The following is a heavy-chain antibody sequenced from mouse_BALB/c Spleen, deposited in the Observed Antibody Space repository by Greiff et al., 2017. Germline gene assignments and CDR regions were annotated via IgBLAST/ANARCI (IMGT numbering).Heavy chain of an antibody. D-gene: IGHD2-4*01. V-gene: IGHV5-17*02. CDR3: ARSGPSMITSYYAMDY. J-gene: IGHJ4*01. Sequence: EVKLMESGGGLVQPGGSRKLSCAASGFTFSSFGMHWVRQAPEKGLEWVAYISSGSSTIYYADTVKGRFTISRDNPKNTLFLQMTSLRSEDTAMYYCARSGPSMITSYYAMDYWGQGTSVTVSS. CDR1: GFTFSSFG. CDR2: ISSGSSTI.